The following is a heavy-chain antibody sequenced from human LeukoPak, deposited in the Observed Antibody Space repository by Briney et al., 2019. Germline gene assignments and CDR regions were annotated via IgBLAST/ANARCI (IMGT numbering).Heavy chain of an antibody. CDR1: GFTFRDSA. Sequence: PGGSLRLSCAAAGFTFRDSALHWGRHAPGKALEWVGHIRTKPNAYATSYAASLKGRFTISRDDSKYTTYLQMIRLKTEDSAVYFCTRQEDTALSFDFCGQGALVTVS. V-gene: IGHV3-73*01. J-gene: IGHJ4*02. CDR2: IRTKPNAYAT. CDR3: TRQEDTALSFDF. D-gene: IGHD6-25*01.